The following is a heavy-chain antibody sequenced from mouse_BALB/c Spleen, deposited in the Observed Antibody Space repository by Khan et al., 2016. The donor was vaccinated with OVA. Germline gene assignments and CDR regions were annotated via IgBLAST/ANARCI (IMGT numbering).Heavy chain of an antibody. CDR1: GFSLTNYG. J-gene: IGHJ4*01. V-gene: IGHV2-2*02. CDR2: IWRGGST. CDR3: AKIFIGTTDYAMDY. Sequence: QVQLKQSGPGLVQPSQSLSITCTASGFSLTNYGVHWVRQSPGKGLEWLGVIWRGGSTNYNAAFISRLSISKDNSKSQVFYKINSLQANDTAIYYCAKIFIGTTDYAMDYWGQGTSVTVSS. D-gene: IGHD2-14*01.